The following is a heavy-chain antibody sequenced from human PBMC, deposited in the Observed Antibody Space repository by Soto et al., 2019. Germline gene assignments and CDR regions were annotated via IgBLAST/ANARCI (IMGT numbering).Heavy chain of an antibody. CDR2: ISSSSSYI. CDR1: GFTFSSYS. J-gene: IGHJ3*02. V-gene: IGHV3-21*01. D-gene: IGHD2-15*01. Sequence: EVQLVESGGGLVKPGGSLRLSCAASGFTFSSYSMNWVRQAPGKGLEWVSSISSSSSYIYYADSVKGRFTISRDNAKNSLYVKMNSLRAEDAGVYYCARNQRGYDAFDIWGPGTIVNVSS. CDR3: ARNQRGYDAFDI.